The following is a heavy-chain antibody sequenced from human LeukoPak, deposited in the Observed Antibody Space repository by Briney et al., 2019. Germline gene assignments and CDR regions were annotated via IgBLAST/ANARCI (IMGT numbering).Heavy chain of an antibody. CDR1: GGSISSYY. J-gene: IGHJ4*02. CDR2: IYYSGNT. Sequence: SETLSLTCTVSGGSISSYYWSWIRQPPGKGLEWIGYIYYSGNTNYNPSLKSRVTISVDTSKNQFSLKLNSVTAADTAVYYCARDFYGDKTPDYWGQGTLVTVSP. CDR3: ARDFYGDKTPDY. D-gene: IGHD4-23*01. V-gene: IGHV4-59*12.